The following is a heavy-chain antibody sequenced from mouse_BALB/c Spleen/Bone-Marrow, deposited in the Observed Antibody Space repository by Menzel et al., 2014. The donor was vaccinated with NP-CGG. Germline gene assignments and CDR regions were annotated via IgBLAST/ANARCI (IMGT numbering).Heavy chain of an antibody. V-gene: IGHV1-54*01. CDR3: AREKGKEAMDY. J-gene: IGHJ4*01. CDR2: INPGSGGT. CDR1: GYAFTNYL. Sequence: QVQLKQSGAELVRPGTSVKVSCKASGYAFTNYLIEWVKQRPGQGLEWIGVINPGSGGTNYNEKFKGKATLTADKSSSTAYMQLSSLISDVSAGYFSAREKGKEAMDYWGRATSVTVSA. D-gene: IGHD2-1*01.